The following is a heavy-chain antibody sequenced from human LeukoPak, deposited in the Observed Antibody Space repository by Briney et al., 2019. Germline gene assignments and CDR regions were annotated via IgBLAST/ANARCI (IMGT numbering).Heavy chain of an antibody. CDR2: INPSGGST. Sequence: ASVKVSCKASGYTFTSYYMHWVRQAPGQGLEWMGIINPSGGSTSYAQKFQGRVTMTRDTSTSTVYMELSSLRSEDTAVYYCARVGNYSSSSLGWFDPWGQGTLVTVSS. CDR3: ARVGNYSSSSLGWFDP. V-gene: IGHV1-46*01. CDR1: GYTFTSYY. J-gene: IGHJ5*02. D-gene: IGHD6-6*01.